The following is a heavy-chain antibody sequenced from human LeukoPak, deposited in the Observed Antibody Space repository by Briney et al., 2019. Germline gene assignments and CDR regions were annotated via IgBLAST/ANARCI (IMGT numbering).Heavy chain of an antibody. CDR3: AKDFSSTSCPRCGWFDP. D-gene: IGHD2-2*01. J-gene: IGHJ5*02. Sequence: GGSLRLSCAASGFTFSSYEMNWVRQALGKGLEWVSYISSSGSTIYYADSVKGRFTISRDNAKDSLYLQMNSLRAEDTAVYYCAKDFSSTSCPRCGWFDPWGQGTLVTVSS. CDR1: GFTFSSYE. V-gene: IGHV3-48*03. CDR2: ISSSGSTI.